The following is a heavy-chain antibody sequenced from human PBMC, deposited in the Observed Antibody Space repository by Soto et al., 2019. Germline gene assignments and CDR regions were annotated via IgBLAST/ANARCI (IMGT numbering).Heavy chain of an antibody. J-gene: IGHJ4*02. CDR2: IYYSGST. D-gene: IGHD3-16*01. CDR1: GGSISSYY. Sequence: SETLSLTCTVSGGSISSYYWSWIRQPPGKGLEWIGYIYYSGSTNYNPSLKSRVTISVDTSKNQFSLKLSSVTAADTAVYYCASIRWGSYFDYWGQGTLVTVSS. CDR3: ASIRWGSYFDY. V-gene: IGHV4-59*01.